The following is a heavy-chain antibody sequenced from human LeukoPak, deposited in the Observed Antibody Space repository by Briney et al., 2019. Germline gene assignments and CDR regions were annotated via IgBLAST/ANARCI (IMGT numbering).Heavy chain of an antibody. CDR2: IYHSGST. D-gene: IGHD6-6*01. CDR1: GXSISTYY. CDR3: ARGGAARLHFQN. Sequence: LSLTXXXSGXSISTYYWNWIRQPPGKGLEWIGYIYHSGSTNYNPSLQSRVTISVDTSKNQFSLNLNSVTAADTAVYYCARGGAARLHFQNWGQGTLVTVSS. V-gene: IGHV4-59*01. J-gene: IGHJ1*01.